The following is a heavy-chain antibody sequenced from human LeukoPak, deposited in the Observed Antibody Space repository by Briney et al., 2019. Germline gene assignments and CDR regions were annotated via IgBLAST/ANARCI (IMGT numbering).Heavy chain of an antibody. V-gene: IGHV3-7*01. CDR1: GFTFSNYW. D-gene: IGHD3-3*01. J-gene: IGHJ4*02. Sequence: PGESLRLSCAASGFTFSNYWMTWVRQAPGRGLEWVGNIKGDGSEKYYVDSVKGRFTISRDNAKNSLYLQMNSLRAEDTAVYYCARDFRFLEDNWGQGTLVTVSS. CDR3: ARDFRFLEDN. CDR2: IKGDGSEK.